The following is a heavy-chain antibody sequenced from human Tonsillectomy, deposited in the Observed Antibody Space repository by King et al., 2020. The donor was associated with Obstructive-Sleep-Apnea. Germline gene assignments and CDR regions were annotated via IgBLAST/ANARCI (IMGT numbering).Heavy chain of an antibody. CDR1: GYSFTSYW. D-gene: IGHD3-10*01. CDR2: IDPSDSYT. V-gene: IGHV5-10-1*03. J-gene: IGHJ3*02. CDR3: ARHYYGSGSYYGDAFDI. Sequence: VQLVESGAEVKKPGESLRISCKGSGYSFTSYWISWVRQMPGKGLEWMGRIDPSDSYTNYSPSFQGHVTISADHSISTAYLQWSSLKASDTARYYCARHYYGSGSYYGDAFDIWGQGTMVTVSS.